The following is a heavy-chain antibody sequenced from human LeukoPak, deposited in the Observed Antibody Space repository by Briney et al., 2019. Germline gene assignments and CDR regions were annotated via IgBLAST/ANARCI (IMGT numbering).Heavy chain of an antibody. J-gene: IGHJ5*02. V-gene: IGHV4-34*01. D-gene: IGHD2-2*01. CDR1: GGSFSGYY. CDR3: ARVVVRAAIDWFDP. Sequence: SETLSLTCAVYGGSFSGYYWSWIRQPPGKGLELIGEINHSGSTNYNPSLKSRVTISVDTSKNQFPLKLSSVTAADTAVYYCARVVVRAAIDWFDPWAQGTLVTVSS. CDR2: INHSGST.